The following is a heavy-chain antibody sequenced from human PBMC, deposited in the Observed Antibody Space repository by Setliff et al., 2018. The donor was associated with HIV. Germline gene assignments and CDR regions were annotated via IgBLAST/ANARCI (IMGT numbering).Heavy chain of an antibody. CDR1: GDSISSGGYY. CDR3: ARTPYCSGGSCYFDL. D-gene: IGHD2-15*01. J-gene: IGHJ2*01. V-gene: IGHV4-61*08. CDR2: IYYSGSI. Sequence: ASETLSLTCTVSGDSISSGGYYWSWIRQPPGKGLEWIGYIYYSGSIYYNPSLKSRVTMSVDASKNQFSLKLSSVTAVDTAVYYCARTPYCSGGSCYFDLWGRGTLVTVSS.